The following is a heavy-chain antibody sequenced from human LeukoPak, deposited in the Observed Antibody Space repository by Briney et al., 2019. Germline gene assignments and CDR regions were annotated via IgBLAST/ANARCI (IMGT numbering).Heavy chain of an antibody. D-gene: IGHD2-2*01. Sequence: GASVKVSCKASGYTFTSYDINWVRQATGQGLEWMGWMNPNSGNTGYAQKFQGRVTMTRNTSISTAYMELSSLRSEDTAVYYCARAPSPGFVVVPAAPNTPPEAGYYYMDVWGKGTTVTVSS. CDR3: ARAPSPGFVVVPAAPNTPPEAGYYYMDV. V-gene: IGHV1-8*01. CDR1: GYTFTSYD. CDR2: MNPNSGNT. J-gene: IGHJ6*03.